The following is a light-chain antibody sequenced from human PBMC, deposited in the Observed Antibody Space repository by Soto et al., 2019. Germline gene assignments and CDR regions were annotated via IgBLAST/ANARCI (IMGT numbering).Light chain of an antibody. CDR1: SSDVGGYNY. CDR2: DVS. CDR3: SSYTSSSTLTV. V-gene: IGLV2-14*01. J-gene: IGLJ2*01. Sequence: ALTQPASVSGSPGQSITISCTGTSSDVGGYNYVSWYQQHPGKAPKLMIYDVSNRPSGVSNRFSGSKSGNTASLTISGLQAEDEADYYCSSYTSSSTLTVFGGGTKLTVL.